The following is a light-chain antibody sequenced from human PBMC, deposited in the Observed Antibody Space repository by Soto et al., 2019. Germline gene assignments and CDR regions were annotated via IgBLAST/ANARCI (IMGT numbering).Light chain of an antibody. CDR2: DAS. V-gene: IGKV3D-20*02. CDR3: QQRSNWQIT. CDR1: QSVSSSY. Sequence: EIVMTQSPATLSVSPGEGVTLSCRASQSVSSSYLAWYQQKPGQAPRLLIYDASNRVTGIPARFRGSGSGTDFTLTISSLEPDDFAVYYCQQRSNWQITFGQGTRLEI. J-gene: IGKJ5*01.